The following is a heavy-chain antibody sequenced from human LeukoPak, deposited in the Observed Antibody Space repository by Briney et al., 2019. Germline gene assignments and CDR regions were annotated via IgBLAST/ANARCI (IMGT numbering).Heavy chain of an antibody. J-gene: IGHJ3*02. V-gene: IGHV3-7*05. CDR2: IKQDGSEK. Sequence: GGSLRLSCAAPGFTFSSYWMSWVRQAPGKGLEWVASIKQDGSEKYYVDSVKGRFTISRDNAKNSLYLQMSSLRGEDTAVYYCARYTSSWHAYDIWGQGTMATVSS. CDR3: ARYTSSWHAYDI. CDR1: GFTFSSYW. D-gene: IGHD6-13*01.